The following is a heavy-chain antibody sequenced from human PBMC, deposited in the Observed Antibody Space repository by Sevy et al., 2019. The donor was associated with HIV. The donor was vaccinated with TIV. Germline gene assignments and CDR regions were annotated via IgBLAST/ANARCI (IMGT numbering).Heavy chain of an antibody. CDR3: AIEGTHRRRDY. Sequence: GGSLRLSCAASGFTFSSQAMSWVRQSPGKGQKWVSIISASGDHTYYADSVKGRFTTSRDNSKNTLYLQMNGLRAEDTAVYYCAIEGTHRRRDYGGRGPLVTVSS. V-gene: IGHV3-23*01. J-gene: IGHJ4*02. CDR1: GFTFSSQA. CDR2: ISASGDHT.